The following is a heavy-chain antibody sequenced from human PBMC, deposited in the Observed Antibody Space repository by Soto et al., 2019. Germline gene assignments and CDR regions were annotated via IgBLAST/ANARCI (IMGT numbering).Heavy chain of an antibody. J-gene: IGHJ3*02. D-gene: IGHD1-1*01. V-gene: IGHV4-34*01. CDR1: GGFVTSGSYY. Sequence: QVQLQQGGAGLLKPSETLSLTCAVYGGFVTSGSYYWSWIRQPPGKGLEWIGEMSHSGGTHFNPSLKSRVTISVDTSKNQFTLKMSSVTAAATALYYCARVERGTATTVVDAFDIWGPGTMVTVSS. CDR3: ARVERGTATTVVDAFDI. CDR2: MSHSGGT.